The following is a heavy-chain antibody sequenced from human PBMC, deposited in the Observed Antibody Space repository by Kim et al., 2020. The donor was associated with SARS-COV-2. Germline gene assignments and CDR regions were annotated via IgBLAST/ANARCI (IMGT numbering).Heavy chain of an antibody. V-gene: IGHV3-11*01. D-gene: IGHD3-9*01. CDR1: GFTFSDYS. Sequence: GGSLRLSCAASGFTFSDYSMSWIRQAPGKGLEWLSYISGTGSTIFYADSVKGRFTISRDNAKKSLYLQMSSLTAEDTAVYYCARDKEVGPVQRYFDWLLPHDAFDIWGRGTMVTVSS. CDR2: ISGTGSTI. J-gene: IGHJ3*02. CDR3: ARDKEVGPVQRYFDWLLPHDAFDI.